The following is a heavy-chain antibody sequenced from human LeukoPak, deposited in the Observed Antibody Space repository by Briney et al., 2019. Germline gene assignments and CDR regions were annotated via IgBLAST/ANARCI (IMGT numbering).Heavy chain of an antibody. Sequence: SETLSLTCTVSGGSINSRGYLWGWIRQTPGKGLEWIGTIYYSGSTYYNPSLKSRVTISVDTSKNQFSLKLSSVTAADTAVYYCARGSSALTYYYYYSMDVWGKGPRSPSP. D-gene: IGHD6-6*01. V-gene: IGHV4-39*01. J-gene: IGHJ6*03. CDR1: GGSINSRGYL. CDR3: ARGSSALTYYYYYSMDV. CDR2: IYYSGST.